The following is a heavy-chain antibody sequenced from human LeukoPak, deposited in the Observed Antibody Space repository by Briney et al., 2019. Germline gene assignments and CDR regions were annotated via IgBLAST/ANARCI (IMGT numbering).Heavy chain of an antibody. CDR1: GYTFTSYG. CDR2: ISAYNGNT. D-gene: IGHD7-27*01. CDR3: ARDPTRGDLSVY. J-gene: IGHJ4*02. Sequence: ASVKVSCKASGYTFTSYGISWVRQAPGQGLEWMGWISAYNGNTNYAQKFQGRVTMTRDTSISTAYMELSRLRSDDTAVYYCARDPTRGDLSVYWGQGTLVTVSS. V-gene: IGHV1-18*01.